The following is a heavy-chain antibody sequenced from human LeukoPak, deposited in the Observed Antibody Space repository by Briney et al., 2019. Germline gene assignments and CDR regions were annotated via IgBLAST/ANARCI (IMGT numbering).Heavy chain of an antibody. V-gene: IGHV4-4*02. D-gene: IGHD2-21*02. Sequence: PSETLSLTCAVSGGSISSSNWWSWVRQPPGKGLEWIGEIIYSGSTHYNPSLKSRVTISLGESKNQFSLKLNSVTAADTAEYYCATYGDFPYCFYYWGQGTLVTVSS. J-gene: IGHJ4*02. CDR2: IIYSGST. CDR3: ATYGDFPYCFYY. CDR1: GGSISSSNW.